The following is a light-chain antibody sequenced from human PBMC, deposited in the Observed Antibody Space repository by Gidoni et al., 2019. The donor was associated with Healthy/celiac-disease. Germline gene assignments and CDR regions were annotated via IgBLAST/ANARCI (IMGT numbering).Light chain of an antibody. CDR1: QSLLHSNGYNY. V-gene: IGKV2-28*01. J-gene: IGKJ1*01. Sequence: DLVMTQSPLSLPVTPGEPASIPCRYSQSLLHSNGYNYLDWYLQKPGQSPQLLIYWGSNRASGVPDRFSGSGSGTDLTLKISRVEAEDVGVYYCMQDLQTPWTFGQXTKVEIK. CDR3: MQDLQTPWT. CDR2: WGS.